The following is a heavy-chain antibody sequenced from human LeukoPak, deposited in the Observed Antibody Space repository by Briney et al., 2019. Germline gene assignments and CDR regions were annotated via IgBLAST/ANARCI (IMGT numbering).Heavy chain of an antibody. CDR2: INHSGST. V-gene: IGHV4-34*01. J-gene: IGHJ4*02. CDR3: ARATPFFYDFWSGPIDY. CDR1: GGSFSGYY. Sequence: SETLSLTCAVYGGSFSGYYWSWIRQPPGKGLEWIGEINHSGSTNYNPSLKSRVTISVDTSKNQFSLKLSSVTAADTAVYYCARATPFFYDFWSGPIDYWGQGTLVTVSS. D-gene: IGHD3-3*01.